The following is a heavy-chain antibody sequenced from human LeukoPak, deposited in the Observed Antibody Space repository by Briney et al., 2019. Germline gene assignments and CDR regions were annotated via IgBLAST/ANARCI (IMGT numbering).Heavy chain of an antibody. CDR1: GASLSDYY. CDR3: ARSGYDFWSGYYDAFDI. V-gene: IGHV4-34*01. D-gene: IGHD3-3*01. Sequence: SETLSLSCAVHGASLSDYYWTWIRQSPEKGLECIGAIDHRGSANYNPSLESRVTISLDTSKNQFSLKLSSVTAADTAVYYCARSGYDFWSGYYDAFDIWGQGTMVTVSS. CDR2: IDHRGSA. J-gene: IGHJ3*02.